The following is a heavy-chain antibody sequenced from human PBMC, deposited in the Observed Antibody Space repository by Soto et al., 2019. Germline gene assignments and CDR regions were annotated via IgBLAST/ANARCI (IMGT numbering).Heavy chain of an antibody. D-gene: IGHD2-8*02. V-gene: IGHV3-7*01. J-gene: IGHJ6*02. Sequence: GGSLRLSCAASGFTFSSYWMSWVRQAPGKGLEGVANIKQDGSEKYYVDSVKGRFTISRDNAKNSLYLQMNSLRAEDTAVYYCARDRGGWWYYYYGMDVWGQGTTVTVSS. CDR1: GFTFSSYW. CDR2: IKQDGSEK. CDR3: ARDRGGWWYYYYGMDV.